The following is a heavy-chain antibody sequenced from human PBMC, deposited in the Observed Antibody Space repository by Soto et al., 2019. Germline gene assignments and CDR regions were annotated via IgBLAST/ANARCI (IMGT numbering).Heavy chain of an antibody. CDR2: IDTGGGGT. CDR1: GFTLSSCV. J-gene: IGHJ4*02. D-gene: IGHD6-6*01. V-gene: IGHV3-23*01. CDR3: AKGPEQLVHGVFDY. Sequence: GGSLRLSCAASGFTLSSCVVTWVRQAPGKGLEWVSGIDTGGGGTYYADSVKGRFTISRDNSKNTLYLQMNSLRAEDTAVYYCAKGPEQLVHGVFDYWGQGTLVTVSS.